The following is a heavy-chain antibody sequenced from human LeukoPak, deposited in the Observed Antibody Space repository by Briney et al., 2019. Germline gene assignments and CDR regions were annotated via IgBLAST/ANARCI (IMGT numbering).Heavy chain of an antibody. CDR1: GYTFTDYY. J-gene: IGHJ4*02. CDR3: ARVAMSGIGSDDF. CDR2: INPNSGGT. Sequence: ASVKVSCKTSGYTFTDYYIHWVRQAPGQGPEWMGWINPNSGGTNYAQNLQGRVTMTRDTSISTAYMELSSLKSDDTAVYYCARVAMSGIGSDDFWGQGTLVTASS. V-gene: IGHV1-2*02. D-gene: IGHD1-26*01.